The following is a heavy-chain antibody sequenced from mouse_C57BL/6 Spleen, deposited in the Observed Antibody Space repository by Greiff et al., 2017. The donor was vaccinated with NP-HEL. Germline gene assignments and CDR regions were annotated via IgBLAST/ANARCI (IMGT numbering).Heavy chain of an antibody. Sequence: QVQLQQSGAELAKPGASVKLSCKASGYTFTSYWMHWVKQRPGQGLEWIGYINPSSGYTKYNQKFKDKATLTADKSSSTAYMQLSSLTYEDSAVYYCASQITTVVATGYFDVWGTGTTVTVSS. D-gene: IGHD1-1*01. CDR2: INPSSGYT. CDR3: ASQITTVVATGYFDV. V-gene: IGHV1-7*01. J-gene: IGHJ1*03. CDR1: GYTFTSYW.